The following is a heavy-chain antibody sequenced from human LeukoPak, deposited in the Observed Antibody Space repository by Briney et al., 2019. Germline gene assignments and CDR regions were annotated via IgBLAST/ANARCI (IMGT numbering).Heavy chain of an antibody. V-gene: IGHV1-18*01. CDR2: ISAYNGNT. J-gene: IGHJ4*02. Sequence: ASVKVSCKASGFTFSNYNINWVRQATGQGLEWMGWISAYNGNTNYAQKLQGRVTMTTDTSTSTAYMELRSLRSDDTAVYYCARANMFIVVVPAAIGYDYWGQGTLVTVSS. CDR1: GFTFSNYN. D-gene: IGHD2-2*02. CDR3: ARANMFIVVVPAAIGYDY.